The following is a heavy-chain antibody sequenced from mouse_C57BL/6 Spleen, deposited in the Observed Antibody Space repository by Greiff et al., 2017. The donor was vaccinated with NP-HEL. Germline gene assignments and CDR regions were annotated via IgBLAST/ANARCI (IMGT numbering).Heavy chain of an antibody. CDR3: ARSYYGSSYDYFDY. CDR1: GYTFTSYW. CDR2: IDPSDSYT. Sequence: QVQLQQPGAELVKPGASVKLSCKASGYTFTSYWMQWVKQRPGQGLEWIGEIDPSDSYTNYNQKFKGKATLTVDTSSSTAYMQLSSLTSEDSAVYYCARSYYGSSYDYFDYWGKGTTLTVSS. D-gene: IGHD1-1*01. V-gene: IGHV1-50*01. J-gene: IGHJ2*01.